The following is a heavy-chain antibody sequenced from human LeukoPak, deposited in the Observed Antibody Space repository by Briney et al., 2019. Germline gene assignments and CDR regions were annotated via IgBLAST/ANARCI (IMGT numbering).Heavy chain of an antibody. CDR3: ARELHGDYGFDY. CDR2: IYSGGST. CDR1: GFTVSSNY. D-gene: IGHD4-17*01. Sequence: GGSLRLSCAASGFTVSSNYISWVRQAPGKGLEWVSVIYSGGSTYYADSVKGRFTISRDNSKNTLYLQMNSLRAEDTAVYYCARELHGDYGFDYWGQGTLVTVSS. J-gene: IGHJ4*02. V-gene: IGHV3-53*01.